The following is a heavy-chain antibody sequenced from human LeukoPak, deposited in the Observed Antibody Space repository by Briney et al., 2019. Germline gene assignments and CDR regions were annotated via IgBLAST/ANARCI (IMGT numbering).Heavy chain of an antibody. CDR2: IYYSGST. V-gene: IGHV4-59*08. D-gene: IGHD3-9*01. Sequence: SETLSLTCTVSGGSISGYYWSGIRQRPGKGLEWIGCIYYSGSTNYNPSLKSRVTISVDTCKRQFSLKLSSLTAADTAVYYCASGYYDILTGPRAVGYWGQGTLVTVSS. J-gene: IGHJ4*02. CDR3: ASGYYDILTGPRAVGY. CDR1: GGSISGYY.